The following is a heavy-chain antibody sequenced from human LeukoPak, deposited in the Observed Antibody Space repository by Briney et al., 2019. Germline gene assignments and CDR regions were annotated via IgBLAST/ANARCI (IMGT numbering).Heavy chain of an antibody. CDR1: ALTFSIYE. D-gene: IGHD1-26*01. V-gene: IGHV3-48*03. Sequence: PGGSLRLSCAASALTFSIYEMNWVRQTPRKGLEWLSYITSSGDSINYRDSVKGRFTISRDNARNLLFLQMNSLRVEDTAVYYCARGGSAASSNWFDRWGQGTLVTVSS. J-gene: IGHJ5*02. CDR2: ITSSGDSI. CDR3: ARGGSAASSNWFDR.